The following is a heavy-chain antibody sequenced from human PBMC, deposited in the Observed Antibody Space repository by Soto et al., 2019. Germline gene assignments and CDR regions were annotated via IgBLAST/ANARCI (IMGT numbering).Heavy chain of an antibody. Sequence: GGSLRLSCAAFGFTFRDYGMHWVRQTPGKGLEWVAMISSDRSNKYYVDSVKGRFTISRDNSKNTLYLQMNSLRGDDTAMYYCAKDVDVVGVPASRPFDHWGQGTLVTVSS. J-gene: IGHJ4*02. D-gene: IGHD2-15*01. CDR3: AKDVDVVGVPASRPFDH. V-gene: IGHV3-30*18. CDR1: GFTFRDYG. CDR2: ISSDRSNK.